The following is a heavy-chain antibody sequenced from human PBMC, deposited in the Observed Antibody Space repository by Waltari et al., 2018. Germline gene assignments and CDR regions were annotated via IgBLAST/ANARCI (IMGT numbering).Heavy chain of an antibody. V-gene: IGHV1-8*03. CDR1: GYTFTSYD. J-gene: IGHJ6*02. CDR2: MNPNRGNT. CDR3: ARGRITIFGVVITGNGMDV. D-gene: IGHD3-3*01. Sequence: QVQLVQSGAEVKKPGASVKVSCKASGYTFTSYDINWVRQATGQGLEWMGWMNPNRGNTGYAQKFQGRVTITRNTSISTAYMELSSLRSEDTAVYYCARGRITIFGVVITGNGMDVWGQGTTVTVSS.